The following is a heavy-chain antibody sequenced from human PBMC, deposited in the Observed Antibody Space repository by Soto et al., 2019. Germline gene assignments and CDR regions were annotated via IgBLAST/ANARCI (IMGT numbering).Heavy chain of an antibody. V-gene: IGHV4-4*07. D-gene: IGHD4-4*01. J-gene: IGHJ6*02. CDR3: ARDYSVRGPYYYSMDV. Sequence: KSSETLSLTCTVSGGSISSYYWSWIRQPAGKGLEWIGRIYTSGSTSYNPSLKSRVTISVDTSTNQFSLRLSSVTAADTAVYYCARDYSVRGPYYYSMDVWGQGTTVTVSS. CDR2: IYTSGST. CDR1: GGSISSYY.